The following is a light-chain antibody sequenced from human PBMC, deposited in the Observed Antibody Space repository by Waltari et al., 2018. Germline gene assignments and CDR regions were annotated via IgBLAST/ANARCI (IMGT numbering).Light chain of an antibody. Sequence: DIQMTQSPSTLSASVGDRVTVTCRASQSIIGYLAWYQQKPGKAPKVLIHETSKLESGVPSRFSGSGFGTEFTLTITSLQPDDLGTYYCQQYNSYPLTFGGGTKVEIK. J-gene: IGKJ4*01. CDR3: QQYNSYPLT. CDR2: ETS. CDR1: QSIIGY. V-gene: IGKV1-5*01.